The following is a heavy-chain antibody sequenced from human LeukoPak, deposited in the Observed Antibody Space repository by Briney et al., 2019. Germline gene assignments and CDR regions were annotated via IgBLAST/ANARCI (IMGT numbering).Heavy chain of an antibody. Sequence: SETLSLTCTVSGGSVYSGSYYWSWIRQPPGKGLEWIGYIYYSGSTNYNLSLKSRVTISVDTSKNQFSLKLSSVTAADTAVYYCARDTDWNDAWFDPWGQGTLVTVSS. D-gene: IGHD1-1*01. J-gene: IGHJ5*02. V-gene: IGHV4-61*01. CDR2: IYYSGST. CDR1: GGSVYSGSYY. CDR3: ARDTDWNDAWFDP.